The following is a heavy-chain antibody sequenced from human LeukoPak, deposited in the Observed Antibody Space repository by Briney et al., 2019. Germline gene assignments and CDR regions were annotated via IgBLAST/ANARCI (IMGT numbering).Heavy chain of an antibody. CDR1: GGSLSPYY. D-gene: IGHD1-26*01. Sequence: PSETLSLTCTVSGGSLSPYYWTWIRQPPGKGLEWIGYIYHTGTTRYNPSLNSRVTISVETSKNQFSLRLNSVTAADTAIYYCARLDSGDHGNIPHWGQGTLVTVSS. V-gene: IGHV4-59*08. J-gene: IGHJ1*01. CDR2: IYHTGTT. CDR3: ARLDSGDHGNIPH.